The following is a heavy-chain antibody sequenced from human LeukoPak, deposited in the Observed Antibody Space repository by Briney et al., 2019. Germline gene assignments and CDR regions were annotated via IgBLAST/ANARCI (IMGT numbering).Heavy chain of an antibody. Sequence: SETLSLTCTVSGGSISSSSYYWGWIRQPPGKGLEWMGSIYYSGSTYCNPSLKSRVTISVDTSKNQFSLKLSSVTAADTAVYYCARPYSSGWYGDAFDIWGQGTMVTVSS. V-gene: IGHV4-39*01. CDR2: IYYSGST. J-gene: IGHJ3*02. D-gene: IGHD6-19*01. CDR1: GGSISSSSYY. CDR3: ARPYSSGWYGDAFDI.